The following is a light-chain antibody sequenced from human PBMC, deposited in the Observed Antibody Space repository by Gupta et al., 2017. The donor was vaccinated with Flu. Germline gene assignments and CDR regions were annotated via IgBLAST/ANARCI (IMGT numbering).Light chain of an antibody. CDR1: NIVSNA. V-gene: IGLV3-21*02. Sequence: SYVLTQSLLAPVAPGSTATITCGTNNIVSNAVHWLMQRPGQAPVLVVYDDGDRPSGIPERFSGSNSATTATLTISEVEAGDEADYYGQVWNRTSEVVFGTGTKLTVL. CDR2: DDG. CDR3: QVWNRTSEVV. J-gene: IGLJ1*01.